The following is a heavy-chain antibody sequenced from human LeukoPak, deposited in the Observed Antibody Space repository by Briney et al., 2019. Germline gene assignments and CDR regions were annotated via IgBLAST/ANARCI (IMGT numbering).Heavy chain of an antibody. CDR3: ARVEQQLVPPWYYYYYYMDV. V-gene: IGHV4-39*07. Sequence: SETLSLTCTVSGGSISSSSYYWGWIRQPPGKGLEWIGSIYYSGSTYYNPSLKSRVTISVDTSKNQFSLKLSSVTAADTAVYYCARVEQQLVPPWYYYYYYMDVWGKGTTVTVSS. CDR1: GGSISSSSYY. CDR2: IYYSGST. J-gene: IGHJ6*03. D-gene: IGHD6-13*01.